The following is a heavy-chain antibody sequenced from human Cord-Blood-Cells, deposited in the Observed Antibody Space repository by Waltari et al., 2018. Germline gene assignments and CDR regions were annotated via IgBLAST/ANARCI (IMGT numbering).Heavy chain of an antibody. CDR1: GFTFSSYA. J-gene: IGHJ4*02. CDR3: ANEDSGWYLGY. CDR2: ISGSGGST. V-gene: IGHV3-23*01. D-gene: IGHD6-19*01. Sequence: EVQLLESGGGLVQPGGSLRLSCAASGFTFSSYAMSWVRQAPGKGLEWVSAISGSGGSTYYANYVKGRFTISRDNSKNTLCLQMNSLRAEDTAVYYCANEDSGWYLGYWGQGTLVTVSS.